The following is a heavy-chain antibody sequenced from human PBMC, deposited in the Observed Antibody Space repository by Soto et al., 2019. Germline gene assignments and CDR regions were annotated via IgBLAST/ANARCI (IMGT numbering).Heavy chain of an antibody. CDR3: ARDRSSTSYEDGMDV. J-gene: IGHJ6*02. CDR2: INPSGGST. D-gene: IGHD2-2*01. Sequence: GASVKVSCKASGYTFTSYYMHWVRQDPGQGLEGMGIINPSGGSTSYAQKFQGRVTMTRDTSTSTVYMELSSLRSEDTAVYYCARDRSSTSYEDGMDVWGQGTTVTVSS. V-gene: IGHV1-46*01. CDR1: GYTFTSYY.